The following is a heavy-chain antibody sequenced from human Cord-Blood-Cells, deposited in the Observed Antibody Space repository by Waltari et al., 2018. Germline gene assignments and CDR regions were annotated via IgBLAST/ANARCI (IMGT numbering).Heavy chain of an antibody. D-gene: IGHD3-3*01. CDR2: INPNSGGT. CDR1: GYTFTGYY. V-gene: IGHV1-2*02. J-gene: IGHJ3*02. Sequence: QVQLVQSGAEVKKPGASVKVSCKASGYTFTGYYMHWVRQVPGQGLEWMGWINPNSGGTNYAQKSQGRVTMTRDTSISTAYMELSRLRSDDTAVYYCASALNYDFWSGYYAFDIWGQGTMVTVSS. CDR3: ASALNYDFWSGYYAFDI.